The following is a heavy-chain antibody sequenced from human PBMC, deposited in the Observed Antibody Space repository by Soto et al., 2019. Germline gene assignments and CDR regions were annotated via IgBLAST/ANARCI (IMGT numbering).Heavy chain of an antibody. J-gene: IGHJ4*02. V-gene: IGHV3-9*01. CDR3: AKAVAGWGYFDY. Sequence: EVQPVESGGGLVQPGRSLRLSCAASGFTFDDSAMHWVRQAPGKGLEWVSRISWNSDNVGYADSVKGRFTISRDNAKNSLYLQMNSLRTEDTALYYCAKAVAGWGYFDYWGQGTLVTVSS. D-gene: IGHD6-19*01. CDR2: ISWNSDNV. CDR1: GFTFDDSA.